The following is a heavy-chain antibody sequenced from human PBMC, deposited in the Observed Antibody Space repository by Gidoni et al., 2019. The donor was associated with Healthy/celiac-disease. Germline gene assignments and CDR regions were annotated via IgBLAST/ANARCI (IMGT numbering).Heavy chain of an antibody. CDR2: IYYSGST. CDR3: ARPKGSTTDTTMVTPWDS. CDR1: GGSISSISHY. D-gene: IGHD5-18*01. V-gene: IGHV4-39*01. J-gene: IGHJ4*02. Sequence: QLQLQESGPGLVKPSETLSLTSTVSGGSISSISHYWGWIRPPPGKGLEWIGGIYYSGSTYYNPSLKSRVTMSVDTSKNQFSLKLSSVTAADTAVYYCARPKGSTTDTTMVTPWDSWGQGTLVTVSS.